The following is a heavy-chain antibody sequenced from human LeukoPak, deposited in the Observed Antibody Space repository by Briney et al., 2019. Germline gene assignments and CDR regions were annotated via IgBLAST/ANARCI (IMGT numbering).Heavy chain of an antibody. J-gene: IGHJ3*02. D-gene: IGHD3-22*01. CDR2: INSDGSST. Sequence: GGSLRLSCAASGFTSSSYWRHWVRQAPGKGLVWVSRINSDGSSTSYADSVKGRFTISRDNAKNTLYLQMNSLRAEDTAVYYCAHYDSSSYHAFDIWGQGTMVTVSS. CDR1: GFTSSSYW. CDR3: AHYDSSSYHAFDI. V-gene: IGHV3-74*01.